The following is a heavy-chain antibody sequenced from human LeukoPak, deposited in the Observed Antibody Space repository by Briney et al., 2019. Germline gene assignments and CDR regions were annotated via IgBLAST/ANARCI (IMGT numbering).Heavy chain of an antibody. CDR2: IFYSGTT. J-gene: IGHJ4*02. V-gene: IGHV4-59*08. Sequence: SETLSLTCTVSGGSIRSYYWSWIRQPPGKGLEWVGYIFYSGTTDSNPSLKGRVTISVDTSKNQFSLKLSSVTAADTAVYYCARTYCSGGSCHFDYWGQGTLVTVSS. D-gene: IGHD2-15*01. CDR3: ARTYCSGGSCHFDY. CDR1: GGSIRSYY.